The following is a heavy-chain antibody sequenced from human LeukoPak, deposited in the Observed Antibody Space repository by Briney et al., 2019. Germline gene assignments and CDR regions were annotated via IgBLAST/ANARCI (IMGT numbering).Heavy chain of an antibody. V-gene: IGHV1-69*13. D-gene: IGHD3-22*01. CDR3: ARVRSQDYYDSSGYYVFDAFDI. J-gene: IGHJ3*02. CDR2: IIPIFGTS. CDR1: GGTFSSYA. Sequence: PVKVSCKASGGTFSSYAISWVRQAPGQGLEWMGGIIPIFGTSNCAQKFQGRVTITADESTSTAYMELSSLRSEDTAVYYCARVRSQDYYDSSGYYVFDAFDIWGQGTMVTV.